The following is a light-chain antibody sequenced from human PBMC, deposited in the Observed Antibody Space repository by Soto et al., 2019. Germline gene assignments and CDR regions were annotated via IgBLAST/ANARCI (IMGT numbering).Light chain of an antibody. CDR1: SSNIGNNA. CDR2: YDH. J-gene: IGLJ1*01. CDR3: QSYDSSLALARV. V-gene: IGLV1-36*01. Sequence: QSVLTQPPSVSEAPRQRVTISCSGSSSNIGNNAVNWYQQLPGKAPKLLIYYDHLLPSGVPDRFSVSKSGTSASLAITRLQPEDEADYYCQSYDSSLALARVFGTGTKLTVL.